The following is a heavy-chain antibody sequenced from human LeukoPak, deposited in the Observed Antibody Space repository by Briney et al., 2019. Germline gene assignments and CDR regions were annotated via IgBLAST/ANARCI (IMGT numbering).Heavy chain of an antibody. J-gene: IGHJ6*02. D-gene: IGHD6-6*01. Sequence: GGSLRLSCAASGFTFSSYAMSWVRQAPGKGLEWVSAISGSGGSTYYADSVKGRFTISSDNSKNTLYLQMNSLRAEDTAVYYCAKGGSSSGYYYYYAMDAWGQGTTVTVSS. V-gene: IGHV3-23*01. CDR3: AKGGSSSGYYYYYAMDA. CDR1: GFTFSSYA. CDR2: ISGSGGST.